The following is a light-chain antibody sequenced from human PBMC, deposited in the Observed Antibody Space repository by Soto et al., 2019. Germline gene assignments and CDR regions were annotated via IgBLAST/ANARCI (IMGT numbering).Light chain of an antibody. CDR2: GAS. CDR3: QQHHEGPPWT. CDR1: QSISSN. Sequence: ILMTQSPATLSVSPGERVTLSCRANQSISSNLAWYRRRPGQAPRLLIYGASSRASGIPVRFRGSGSGTEFTLTISSLQSEDFAVYYCQQHHEGPPWTFGQGTKVELK. J-gene: IGKJ1*01. V-gene: IGKV3-15*01.